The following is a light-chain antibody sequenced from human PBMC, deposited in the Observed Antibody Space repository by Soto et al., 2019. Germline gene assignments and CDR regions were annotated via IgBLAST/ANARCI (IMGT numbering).Light chain of an antibody. V-gene: IGLV2-8*01. J-gene: IGLJ1*01. CDR2: EVS. CDR1: SSDVGGYNY. CDR3: SSYAGSNNYG. Sequence: QSALTQPPSASGSPGQSVTISCTGTSSDVGGYNYVSWYQQHPGKAPKLMIYEVSKRPSGVPDRFSGSKSGNTAYLTVSGLQAEDEADYYCSSYAGSNNYGVGTGTKLTVL.